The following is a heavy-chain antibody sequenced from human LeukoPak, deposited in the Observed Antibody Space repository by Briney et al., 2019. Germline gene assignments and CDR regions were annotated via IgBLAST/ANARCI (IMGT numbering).Heavy chain of an antibody. Sequence: GGSLRLSYAASGFTFSDYYMSWIRQAPGKGLEWVSYISSSGSTIYYADSVKGRFTISRDNAKNSLYLQMNSLRAEDTAVYYCAREPYGGNSEYFDYWGQGTLVTVSS. D-gene: IGHD4-23*01. V-gene: IGHV3-11*01. CDR2: ISSSGSTI. J-gene: IGHJ4*02. CDR3: AREPYGGNSEYFDY. CDR1: GFTFSDYY.